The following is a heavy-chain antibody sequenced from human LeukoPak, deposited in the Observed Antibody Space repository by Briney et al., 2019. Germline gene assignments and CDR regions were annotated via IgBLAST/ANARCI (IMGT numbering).Heavy chain of an antibody. CDR1: GFTFSDYY. Sequence: GGSLRLSCAASGFTFSDYYMSWIRQAPGKGLERVSYISSGGSSIYYADSVKGRFTISRDNDKNSLYLQMDSLRAEDTAVYYCARIKGSWYKDYGGQGTVVTVST. V-gene: IGHV3-11*01. CDR2: ISSGGSSI. J-gene: IGHJ4*02. D-gene: IGHD3-10*01. CDR3: ARIKGSWYKDY.